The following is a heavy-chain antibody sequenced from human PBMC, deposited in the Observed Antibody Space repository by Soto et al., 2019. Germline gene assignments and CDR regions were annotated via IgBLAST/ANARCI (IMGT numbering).Heavy chain of an antibody. CDR3: ARRRRDGYNFDY. V-gene: IGHV4-39*07. J-gene: IGHJ4*02. CDR1: GGSIRSSTYY. Sequence: PSETLSLTCTVSGGSIRSSTYYWGWIRQPPGKGLEWIGSIYYSGSTHYNPSLKSRLTISVDTSKNQFSLKLSSVTAADTAVYYCARRRRDGYNFDYWGQGILVTVSS. CDR2: IYYSGST. D-gene: IGHD5-12*01.